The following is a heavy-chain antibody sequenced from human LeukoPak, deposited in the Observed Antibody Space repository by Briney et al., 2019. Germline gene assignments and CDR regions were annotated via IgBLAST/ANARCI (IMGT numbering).Heavy chain of an antibody. Sequence: SETLSLTCTVSGGSISSYYWSWIRQPPGKGLEWIGYVYYSGSTNYNPSLKSRVTISVDTSKNQFSLKLSSVTAADTAVYYCAGDRHDFWSGYYIKYYGMDVWGQGTTVTVSS. V-gene: IGHV4-59*01. CDR2: VYYSGST. D-gene: IGHD3-3*01. CDR1: GGSISSYY. J-gene: IGHJ6*02. CDR3: AGDRHDFWSGYYIKYYGMDV.